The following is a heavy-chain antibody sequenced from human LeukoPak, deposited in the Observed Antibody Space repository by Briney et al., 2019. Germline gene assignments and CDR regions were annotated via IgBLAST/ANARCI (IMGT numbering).Heavy chain of an antibody. D-gene: IGHD1-1*01. CDR1: GFTFSSYG. Sequence: PGRSLRLSCAASGFTFSSYGMHWVRQAPGKGLEWVAVMSYNGQITYYADSVKGRFTISRDNSQNMLYLQMNSLRVDDTSVYYCAKVQLERRELLPNFDSWGQGTLATVSS. J-gene: IGHJ4*02. V-gene: IGHV3-30*18. CDR2: MSYNGQIT. CDR3: AKVQLERRELLPNFDS.